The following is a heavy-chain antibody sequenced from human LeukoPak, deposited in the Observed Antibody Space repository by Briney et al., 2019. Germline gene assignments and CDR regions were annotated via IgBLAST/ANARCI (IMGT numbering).Heavy chain of an antibody. J-gene: IGHJ4*02. V-gene: IGHV3-23*01. Sequence: GGSLRLSCAASGFTFSSCAMSWVRQAPGKGREWVSAISGSGGSTYYADSVKGRFTISRDNSKNTLYLQMNSLRAEDTAVYYCAKVDRKTQQLASFFFDYWGQGTLVTVSS. CDR2: ISGSGGST. D-gene: IGHD6-13*01. CDR1: GFTFSSCA. CDR3: AKVDRKTQQLASFFFDY.